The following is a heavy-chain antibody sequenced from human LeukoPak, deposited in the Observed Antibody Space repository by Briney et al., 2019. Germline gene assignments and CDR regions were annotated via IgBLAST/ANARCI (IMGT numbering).Heavy chain of an antibody. CDR1: GFTFSSYG. D-gene: IGHD3-16*02. V-gene: IGHV3-30*18. CDR2: ISYDGSNK. CDR3: AKDRVIDPYYYYGMDV. Sequence: TGGSLRLSCGASGFTFSSYGMHWVRQAPGKGPEWVAVISYDGSNKYYADSVKGRFTISRDNSKNTLYLQMNSLRAEDTAVYYCAKDRVIDPYYYYGMDVWGQGTTVTVSS. J-gene: IGHJ6*02.